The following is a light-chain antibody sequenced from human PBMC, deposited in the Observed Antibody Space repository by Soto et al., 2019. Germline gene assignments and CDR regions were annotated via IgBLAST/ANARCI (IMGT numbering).Light chain of an antibody. CDR1: QGIGDT. V-gene: IGKV3-15*01. CDR2: DTS. CDR3: QQYGSSGT. Sequence: EVVMTQSPATLSVSPXEGATLSCRASQGIGDTSAWYQHKPGQTPRLLIYDTSTRATGVPARFSGSGSGTDFTLTISRLEPEDFAVYYCQQYGSSGTFGQGTKVDIK. J-gene: IGKJ1*01.